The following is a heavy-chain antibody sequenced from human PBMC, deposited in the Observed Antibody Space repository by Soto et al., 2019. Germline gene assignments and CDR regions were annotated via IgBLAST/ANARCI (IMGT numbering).Heavy chain of an antibody. D-gene: IGHD3-3*01. CDR2: IYPSDSET. CDR1: GYNFAGYW. V-gene: IGHV5-51*01. CDR3: ARGGVSTRTFDY. Sequence: DSLKISCEGSGYNFAGYWIAWVREMPGKGLELMGIIYPSDSETRYRPSFQGQVTISADKSISSAYLQWSSLRASDTAMYYCARGGVSTRTFDYWGQGTPVTAPQ. J-gene: IGHJ4*02.